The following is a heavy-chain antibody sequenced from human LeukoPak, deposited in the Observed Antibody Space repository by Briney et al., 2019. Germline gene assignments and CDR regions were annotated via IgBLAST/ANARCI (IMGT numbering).Heavy chain of an antibody. J-gene: IGHJ4*02. D-gene: IGHD3-22*01. CDR3: ARGLNYYDSSGYLDY. Sequence: ASVKVSCKASGGTFSSYAISWVRQAPGQGLEWMGRIIPIFGTANYAQKFQGRVTITTDESTSTAYMGLSSLRSEDTAVYYCARGLNYYDSSGYLDYWGQGTLVTVSS. CDR1: GGTFSSYA. CDR2: IIPIFGTA. V-gene: IGHV1-69*05.